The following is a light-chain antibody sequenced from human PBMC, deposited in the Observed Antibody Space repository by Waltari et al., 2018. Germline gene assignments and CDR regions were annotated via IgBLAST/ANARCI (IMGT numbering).Light chain of an antibody. Sequence: EVVMTQSPATLSVSPGERATLSCRASGSVSSSLAWYQQKPGQAPRLLISGASTRATGIPGRFTGSGSGTEFTLTISSMQSEDFAVYYCQQYYTWPRTFGQGAKVEIK. CDR1: GSVSSS. CDR2: GAS. CDR3: QQYYTWPRT. J-gene: IGKJ1*01. V-gene: IGKV3-15*01.